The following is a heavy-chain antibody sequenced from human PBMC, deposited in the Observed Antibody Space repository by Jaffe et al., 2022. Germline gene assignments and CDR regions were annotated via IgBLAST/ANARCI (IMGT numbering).Heavy chain of an antibody. V-gene: IGHV1-3*01. J-gene: IGHJ5*02. CDR3: ARRSAYYDFWSGYYHWDWFDP. CDR2: INAGNGNT. CDR1: GYTFTSYA. D-gene: IGHD3-3*01. Sequence: QVQLVQSGAEVKKPGASVKVSCKASGYTFTSYAMHWVRQAPGQRLEWMGWINAGNGNTKYSQKFQGRVTITRDTSASTAYMELSSLRSEDTAVYYCARRSAYYDFWSGYYHWDWFDPWGQGTLVTVSS.